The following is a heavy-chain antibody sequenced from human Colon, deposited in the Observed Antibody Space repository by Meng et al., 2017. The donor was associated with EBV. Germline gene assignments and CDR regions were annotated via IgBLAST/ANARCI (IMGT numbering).Heavy chain of an antibody. Sequence: VKLRGSGPVLVGPSGTLSLTFAVSGGSISTSDWWSWVRQPPGKGLEWIGEIYRGGGTNYNPSFKSRVTISVDTSNNHFSLKLSYVTAADTAVYYCARVRVIPAAVGFDYWGQGTLVTVSS. CDR2: IYRGGGT. CDR1: GGSISTSDW. D-gene: IGHD2-2*01. V-gene: IGHV4-4*02. CDR3: ARVRVIPAAVGFDY. J-gene: IGHJ4*02.